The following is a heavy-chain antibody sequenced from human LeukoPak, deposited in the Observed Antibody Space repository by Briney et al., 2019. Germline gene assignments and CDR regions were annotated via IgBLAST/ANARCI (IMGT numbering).Heavy chain of an antibody. CDR1: GASVSSASY. CDR2: IYNGVNT. J-gene: IGHJ5*02. D-gene: IGHD1-26*01. V-gene: IGHV4-61*01. CDR3: ARSRAFNSGAFDP. Sequence: SETLSLTCTVSGASVSSASYWSWIRQPPGKGVEWIAHIYNGVNTNYNPSLKSRVTISVDTSKNQFSLRLSSVTAADTAVYYCARSRAFNSGAFDPWGQGSLVTVSS.